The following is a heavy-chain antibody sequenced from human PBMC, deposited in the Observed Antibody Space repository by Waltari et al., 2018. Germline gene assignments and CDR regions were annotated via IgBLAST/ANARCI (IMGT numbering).Heavy chain of an antibody. CDR2: IIPIFGTA. Sequence: QVQLVQSGAEVKKPGSSVKVSCKASGGTFSSYAISWVRQAPGQGLEWMGGIIPIFGTANYAQKFQGRVTITADESTSTAYMEVSSLRSEDTAVYYCARVIEYSYGHANWYFDLWGRGTLVTVSS. CDR1: GGTFSSYA. CDR3: ARVIEYSYGHANWYFDL. V-gene: IGHV1-69*01. J-gene: IGHJ2*01. D-gene: IGHD5-18*01.